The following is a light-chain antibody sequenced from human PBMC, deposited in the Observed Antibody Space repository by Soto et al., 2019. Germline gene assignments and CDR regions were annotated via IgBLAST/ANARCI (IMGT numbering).Light chain of an antibody. CDR3: QLYGSSPPWT. Sequence: EIVLTQSPGTLSLSPGERATLSCRASQSVSSSYLAWYQQKPGQAPRLLIYGASSRATGIPDRFSGSGSGTHFTLTISRLEPEDFAVYYCQLYGSSPPWTFGQGTKGEIK. CDR1: QSVSSSY. V-gene: IGKV3-20*01. CDR2: GAS. J-gene: IGKJ1*01.